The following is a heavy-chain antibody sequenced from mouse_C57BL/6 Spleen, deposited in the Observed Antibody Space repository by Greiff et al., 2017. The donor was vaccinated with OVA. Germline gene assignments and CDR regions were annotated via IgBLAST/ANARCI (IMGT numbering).Heavy chain of an antibody. V-gene: IGHV1-81*01. D-gene: IGHD2-4*01. CDR1: GYTFTSYG. Sequence: QVQLQQSGAELARPGASVKLSCKASGYTFTSYGISWVKQRTGQGLEWIGEIYPRSGNTYYNEKFKGKATLTADKSSSTAYMELRSLTSEDSAVYFCARHYDLRGEFDYWGQGTTLTVSS. CDR2: IYPRSGNT. CDR3: ARHYDLRGEFDY. J-gene: IGHJ2*01.